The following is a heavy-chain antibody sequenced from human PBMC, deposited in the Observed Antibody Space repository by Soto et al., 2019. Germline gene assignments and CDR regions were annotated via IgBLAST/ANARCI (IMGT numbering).Heavy chain of an antibody. CDR1: GFSLSTSGVG. V-gene: IGHV2-5*01. CDR3: AHSTPSGYSSGRYYFDY. CDR2: IYWNDDK. D-gene: IGHD6-19*01. Sequence: SGPTLVKPTQTLTLTCTFSGFSLSTSGVGVGWIRQPPGKALEWLALIYWNDDKRYSPSLKSRLTITKDTSKNQVVLTMTIMDPVDTATYYCAHSTPSGYSSGRYYFDYWGQGTLVTVSS. J-gene: IGHJ4*02.